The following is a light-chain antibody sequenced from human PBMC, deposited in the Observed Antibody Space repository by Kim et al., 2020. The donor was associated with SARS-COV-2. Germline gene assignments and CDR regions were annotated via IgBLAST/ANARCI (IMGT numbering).Light chain of an antibody. Sequence: KTVTISGTRSSGSIASNYVQWYQQRPGSAPTTVIYKDNQRPSGVPDRFSGSIDSSSNSASLTISGLKTEDEADYYCQSYDSSNHWVFGGGTQLTVL. V-gene: IGLV6-57*03. CDR2: KDN. CDR3: QSYDSSNHWV. CDR1: SGSIASNY. J-gene: IGLJ3*02.